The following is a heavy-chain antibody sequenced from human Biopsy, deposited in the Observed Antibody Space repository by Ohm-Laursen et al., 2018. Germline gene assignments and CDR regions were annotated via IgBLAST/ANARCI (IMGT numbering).Heavy chain of an antibody. CDR1: GYTFTDYS. D-gene: IGHD2-21*01. CDR3: ARVALPLYLDN. Sequence: ASVKVSCKASGYTFTDYSLHWVRQAPGQGLESMGRISGYNGNTKYAQKFQGRVTMTTDTSTSAVYMEVRSLRSDDTAVYYCARVALPLYLDNWGQGTRVTVSS. V-gene: IGHV1-18*04. J-gene: IGHJ4*02. CDR2: ISGYNGNT.